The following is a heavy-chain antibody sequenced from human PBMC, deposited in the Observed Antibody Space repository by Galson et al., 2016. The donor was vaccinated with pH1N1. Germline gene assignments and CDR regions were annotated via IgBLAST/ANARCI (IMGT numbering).Heavy chain of an antibody. Sequence: SVKVSCKASGYNFTDYYIHWVRQAPGKGLEWMGWINPNSDVTKYAQKFQDRVTMTRDTSINTAYMELRGLTSDDTAVYYCARDSKGGIPFHYWGQGTLVTLSS. CDR2: INPNSDVT. D-gene: IGHD1-26*01. J-gene: IGHJ4*02. CDR1: GYNFTDYY. V-gene: IGHV1-2*02. CDR3: ARDSKGGIPFHY.